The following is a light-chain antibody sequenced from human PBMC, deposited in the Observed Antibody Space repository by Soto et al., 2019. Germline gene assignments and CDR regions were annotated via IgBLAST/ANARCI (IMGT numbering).Light chain of an antibody. V-gene: IGKV3-15*01. J-gene: IGKJ5*01. Sequence: EIVMTQSPATLSVSPGERATLSCRAGQNIHTNLAWYQQKPGQAPRLLFYGASTGATGLPARFSGSGSGTEFTLTINSLQAEDCAVYYCQQYGTPRSVTFGQGTRLEIK. CDR1: QNIHTN. CDR2: GAS. CDR3: QQYGTPRSVT.